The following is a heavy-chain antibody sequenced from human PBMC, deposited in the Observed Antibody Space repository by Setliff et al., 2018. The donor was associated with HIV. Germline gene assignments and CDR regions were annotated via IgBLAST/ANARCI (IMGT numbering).Heavy chain of an antibody. CDR3: ARGSLLAAGTFYYLDH. CDR1: GGTFSTYA. D-gene: IGHD4-17*01. Sequence: SVKVSCKASGGTFSTYAISWVRQAPGQGLEWMGGFIPIFRTTNYALKFRGRVTITADESTSLAFMEMSSLSPEDTAIYYCARGSLLAAGTFYYLDHWGLGTLVTVSS. J-gene: IGHJ4*02. V-gene: IGHV1-69*13. CDR2: FIPIFRTT.